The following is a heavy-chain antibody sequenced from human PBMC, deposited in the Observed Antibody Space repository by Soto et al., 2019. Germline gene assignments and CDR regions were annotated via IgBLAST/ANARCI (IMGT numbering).Heavy chain of an antibody. CDR2: IYYSGNT. CDR3: AREGNLGRWIQPLDY. CDR1: GGSISSSRYY. Sequence: SETLSLTCTVSGGSISSSRYYWGWIRQPPGKGLEWIGSIYYSGNTKYSPSLKSRVTMSVDTSKNHFSLKLISVTTADTAVYFCAREGNLGRWIQPLDYWGQGTLVTVSS. J-gene: IGHJ4*02. V-gene: IGHV4-39*07. D-gene: IGHD5-18*01.